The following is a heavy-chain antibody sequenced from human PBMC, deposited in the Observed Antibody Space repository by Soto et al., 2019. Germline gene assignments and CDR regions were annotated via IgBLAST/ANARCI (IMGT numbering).Heavy chain of an antibody. Sequence: PSETLSLTCTVSGGSISSYYWTWIRQPPGKGLEWIGYMYYSGSTNYNPSLKSRVTISVDTSKNQFSLKLSSVTAADTAAYYCARGLSYDILTGDAFDIWGQGTMVTVSS. D-gene: IGHD3-9*01. J-gene: IGHJ3*02. CDR2: MYYSGST. CDR3: ARGLSYDILTGDAFDI. V-gene: IGHV4-59*01. CDR1: GGSISSYY.